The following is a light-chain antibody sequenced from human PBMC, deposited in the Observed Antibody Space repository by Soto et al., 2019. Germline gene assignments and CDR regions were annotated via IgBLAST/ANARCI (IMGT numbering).Light chain of an antibody. CDR2: DNY. CDR3: SSFERSSTRV. CDR1: SSNIGSNY. V-gene: IGLV1-51*01. J-gene: IGLJ3*02. Sequence: QSVLTQPPSVSAAPGQRVTISCSGSSSNIGSNYVSWYQQLPGTAPKLLIYDNYKRPSGIPDRFSGSTSGTSATLAIAGLQTGDEADYYCSSFERSSTRVIGGGTKVTVL.